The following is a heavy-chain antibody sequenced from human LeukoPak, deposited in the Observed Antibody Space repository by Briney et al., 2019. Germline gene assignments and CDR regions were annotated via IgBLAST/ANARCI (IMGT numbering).Heavy chain of an antibody. D-gene: IGHD6-19*01. V-gene: IGHV1-18*01. CDR2: ISAYNGNT. CDR3: ARDLRYSSGWSASGMHV. J-gene: IGHJ6*03. CDR1: GDTVTSYG. Sequence: AAVKVSCKASGDTVTSYGISWGRQAPGQGRELMGWISAYNGNTNYAQKLQGRVAMTTDTSTRTAYMELRSLRYDDTAVYYCARDLRYSSGWSASGMHVWGKGTTVTISS.